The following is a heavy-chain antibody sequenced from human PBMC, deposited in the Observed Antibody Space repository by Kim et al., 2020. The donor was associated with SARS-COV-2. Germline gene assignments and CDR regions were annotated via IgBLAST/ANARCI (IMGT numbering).Heavy chain of an antibody. CDR1: GFTFSSYC. Sequence: GGSLRLSCAASGFTFSSYCMNWVRQAPGKGLEWVAYISRSGSEIYYVDSVKGRFTISRDNAKNSLYLQMNSLRAEDTAVYYCARDPLLLDYWGEGTLVIVSS. J-gene: IGHJ4*02. CDR3: ARDPLLLDY. CDR2: ISRSGSEI. V-gene: IGHV3-21*05.